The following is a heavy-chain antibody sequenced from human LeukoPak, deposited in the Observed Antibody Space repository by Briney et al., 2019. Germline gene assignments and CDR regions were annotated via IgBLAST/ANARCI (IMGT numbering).Heavy chain of an antibody. J-gene: IGHJ5*02. D-gene: IGHD3-10*01. CDR3: ARDGWFGELTS. V-gene: IGHV4-61*02. CDR2: IYTSGST. CDR1: GGSISSGSYY. Sequence: SETLSLTCTVSGGSISSGSYYWSWIRQPAGKGLEWIGRIYTSGSTNYNPSLKSRVTISVDTSKNQFSLKLSSVIAADTAVYYCARDGWFGELTSWGQGTLVTVSS.